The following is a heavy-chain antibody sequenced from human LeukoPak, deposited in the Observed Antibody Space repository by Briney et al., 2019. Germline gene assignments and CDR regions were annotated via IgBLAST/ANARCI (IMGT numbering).Heavy chain of an antibody. J-gene: IGHJ5*02. CDR2: IYYSGST. CDR3: AKGLSTSWNNWFDP. D-gene: IGHD2-2*01. V-gene: IGHV4-39*07. CDR1: GGSISSSSYY. Sequence: SETLSLTCTVSGGSISSSSYYWGWIRQPPGKGLEWIGSIYYSGSTYYNPSLKSRVTISVDTSKNQFSLKLSSVTAADTAVYYCAKGLSTSWNNWFDPWGQGTLVTVSS.